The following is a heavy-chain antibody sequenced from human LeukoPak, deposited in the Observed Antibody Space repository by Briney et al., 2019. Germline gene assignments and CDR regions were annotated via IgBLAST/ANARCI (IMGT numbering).Heavy chain of an antibody. CDR1: GFTFDDYA. D-gene: IGHD5-24*01. Sequence: TGGSLRLSCAASGFTFDDYATHWVRQAPGKGLEWVSGISWNSGSIGYADSVKGRFTISRDNAKNSLYLQMNSLRAEDTALYYCARGMATILFDYWGQGTLVTVSS. V-gene: IGHV3-9*01. CDR3: ARGMATILFDY. J-gene: IGHJ4*02. CDR2: ISWNSGSI.